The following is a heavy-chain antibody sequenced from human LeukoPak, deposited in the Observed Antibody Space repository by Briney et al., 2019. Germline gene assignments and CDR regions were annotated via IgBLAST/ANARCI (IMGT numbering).Heavy chain of an antibody. CDR3: GKTTVGYSSGRYPGWPVDY. D-gene: IGHD2-15*01. J-gene: IGHJ4*02. CDR2: IFGSGGSP. CDR1: GFTFNSYA. Sequence: GGSLRLSCAASGFTFNSYAMSWVRQAPGKGLEWISGIFGSGGSPHYADSVKGRFTISRDNSQNTVYLQLGSLRVEDTAVYYCGKTTVGYSSGRYPGWPVDYWGQGALVTVSS. V-gene: IGHV3-23*01.